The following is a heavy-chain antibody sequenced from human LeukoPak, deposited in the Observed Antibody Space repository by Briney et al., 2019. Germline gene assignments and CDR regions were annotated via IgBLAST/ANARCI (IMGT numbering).Heavy chain of an antibody. CDR1: GYTXXXYY. CDR3: ARGGNSSGARLRIDY. V-gene: IGHV1-46*01. CDR2: INPSGGST. D-gene: IGHD3-22*01. J-gene: IGHJ4*02. Sequence: XVSCXXXGYTXXXYYMHWVRQAPGQGLEWMGIINPSGGSTSYAQKFRGRVTMTRDTSTSTVYMELSSLRSEDTAVYYCARGGNSSGARLRIDYWGQGTLVTVSS.